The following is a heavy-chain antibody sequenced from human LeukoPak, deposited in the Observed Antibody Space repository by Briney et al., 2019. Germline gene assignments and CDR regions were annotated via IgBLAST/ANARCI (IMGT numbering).Heavy chain of an antibody. CDR3: ARRAGAYSHPYDY. V-gene: IGHV3-20*04. D-gene: IGHD4/OR15-4a*01. CDR1: GFTFDDYG. J-gene: IGHJ4*02. Sequence: PGGSLRLSCAASGFTFDDYGMSWVRHAPGKGLEWVSAINWNGGSTGYADSVKGRFTISRDNAKNTLYLQMNSLRAEDTAVYYCARRAGAYSHPYDYWGQGTLVTVSS. CDR2: INWNGGST.